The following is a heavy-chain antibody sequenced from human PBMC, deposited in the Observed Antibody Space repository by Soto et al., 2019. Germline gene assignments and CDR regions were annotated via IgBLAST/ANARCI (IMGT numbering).Heavy chain of an antibody. J-gene: IGHJ3*02. Sequence: EVQLVESGGGLVQPGGSLRLSCAASGFTFSSYWMTWVRQAPGKGLEWVANIKQDESKRYYVDSVEGRFTISRDNAKKSLFLQMNSLRAEDTAVYYCARDSSPSYSSRWYDAFDIWGQGTMVTVSS. D-gene: IGHD6-13*01. CDR1: GFTFSSYW. CDR3: ARDSSPSYSSRWYDAFDI. CDR2: IKQDESKR. V-gene: IGHV3-7*05.